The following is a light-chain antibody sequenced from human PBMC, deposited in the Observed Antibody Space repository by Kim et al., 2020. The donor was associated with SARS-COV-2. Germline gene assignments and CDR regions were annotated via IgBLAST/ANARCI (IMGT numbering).Light chain of an antibody. CDR3: SSYSSNTTMV. J-gene: IGLJ2*01. Sequence: GKSITISCTGTSSAVGGYNTVSWYQQHPGKAPKLVTYDVADRPSGLSNRFSGSKSGNTASLTISGLQAEDEADYYCSSYSSNTTMVFGGGTKVTVL. CDR2: DVA. CDR1: SSAVGGYNT. V-gene: IGLV2-14*03.